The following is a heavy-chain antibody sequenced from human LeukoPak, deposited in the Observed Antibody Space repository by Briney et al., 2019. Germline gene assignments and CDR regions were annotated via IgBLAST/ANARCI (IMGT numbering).Heavy chain of an antibody. Sequence: PSGTLSLTCAVSSGSISSTNWWSWVRQPPGKGLEWIGEINHSGSTNYNPSLKSRVTISVDTSKNQFSLKLSSVTAADTAVYYCARGGVVVPAAMSSGSPHTSSTKFDYWGQGTLVTVSS. J-gene: IGHJ4*02. D-gene: IGHD2-2*01. CDR3: ARGGVVVPAAMSSGSPHTSSTKFDY. V-gene: IGHV4-4*02. CDR1: SGSISSTNW. CDR2: INHSGST.